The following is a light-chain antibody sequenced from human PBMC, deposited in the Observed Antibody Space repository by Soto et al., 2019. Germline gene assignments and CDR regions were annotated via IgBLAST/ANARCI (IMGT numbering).Light chain of an antibody. CDR2: EVS. Sequence: QSVLTQPPSASGSPGQSVTISCTGTSSDVGGYNYVSWYQQHPGKAPKLMIYEVSKRPSGVPDRVSGFKSGNTASLTVSGLQAEDEADYYCSSYAGSNNFVFGTGTKVTVL. V-gene: IGLV2-8*01. J-gene: IGLJ1*01. CDR3: SSYAGSNNFV. CDR1: SSDVGGYNY.